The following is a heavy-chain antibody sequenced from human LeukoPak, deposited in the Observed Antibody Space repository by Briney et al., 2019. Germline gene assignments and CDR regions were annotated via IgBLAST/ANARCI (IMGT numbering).Heavy chain of an antibody. Sequence: GGSLRLSCAASGFTFSSYAMSWVRQAPGKGLEWVSAISGSDSTYYADSVKGRFTISRDNSKNTLYLQMNSLRAEDTAVYYCAKELILWFGELSLPFDYWGQGTLVSVSS. CDR3: AKELILWFGELSLPFDY. V-gene: IGHV3-23*01. CDR1: GFTFSSYA. J-gene: IGHJ4*02. CDR2: ISGSDST. D-gene: IGHD3-10*01.